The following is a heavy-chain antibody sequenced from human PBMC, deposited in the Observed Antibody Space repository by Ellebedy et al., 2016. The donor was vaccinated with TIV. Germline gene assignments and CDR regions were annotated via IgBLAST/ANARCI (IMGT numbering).Heavy chain of an antibody. D-gene: IGHD1-26*01. V-gene: IGHV3-21*01. J-gene: IGHJ4*02. CDR3: ARLESGSRSLDY. Sequence: GESLKISCAASGFTFSSYSMNWVRQAPGKGLEWVSSISSSSSYIYYADSVKGRFTISRDNAKNSLYLQMNSLRAEDTAVYYCARLESGSRSLDYWGQGTLVTVSS. CDR2: ISSSSSYI. CDR1: GFTFSSYS.